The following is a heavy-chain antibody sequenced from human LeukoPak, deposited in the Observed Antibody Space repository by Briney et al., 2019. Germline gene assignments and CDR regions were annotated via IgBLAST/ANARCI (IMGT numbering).Heavy chain of an antibody. CDR3: ARDPVAQPYWFFDL. CDR1: GFTFSTYS. V-gene: IGHV3-48*01. D-gene: IGHD5-18*01. CDR2: ISSSGSTI. Sequence: GGSLRLSCAASGFTFSTYSMNWVRQAPGKGLEWVSYISSSGSTIHYADSVKGRFTISRDNAKNSLYLQMNSLRAEDTAVYYCARDPVAQPYWFFDLWGRGTLVTVSS. J-gene: IGHJ2*01.